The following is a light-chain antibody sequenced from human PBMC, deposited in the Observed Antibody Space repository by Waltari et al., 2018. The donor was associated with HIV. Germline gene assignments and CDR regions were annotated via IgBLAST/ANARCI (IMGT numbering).Light chain of an antibody. CDR1: SSNIESNY. Sequence: QSVLTQPPSASGTPGQRVTISCSGSSSNIESNYVSWYQHLPGTTTKVLIYRNSQRPSGVPDRFSGSKSGTSASLAISGLRAEDEADYYCAAWDDSLSGNWVFGGGTKLTVL. J-gene: IGLJ3*02. CDR3: AAWDDSLSGNWV. CDR2: RNS. V-gene: IGLV1-47*01.